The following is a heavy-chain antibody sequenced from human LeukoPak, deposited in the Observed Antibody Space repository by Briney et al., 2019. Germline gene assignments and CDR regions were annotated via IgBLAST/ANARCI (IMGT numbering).Heavy chain of an antibody. V-gene: IGHV1-18*01. D-gene: IGHD1-26*01. CDR1: GYTFTSYG. CDR3: ASGSYLRGGEFYYYYYMDV. Sequence: ASVKVSCKASGYTFTSYGISWVRQAPGQGLEWMGWISAYNGNTNYAQKLQGRVTMTTDTSTSTAYMELRSLRSDDTAVYYCASGSYLRGGEFYYYYYMDVWGEGTTVTISS. CDR2: ISAYNGNT. J-gene: IGHJ6*03.